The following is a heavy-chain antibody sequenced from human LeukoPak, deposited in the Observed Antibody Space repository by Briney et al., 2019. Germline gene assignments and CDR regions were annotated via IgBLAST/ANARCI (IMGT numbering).Heavy chain of an antibody. CDR2: IKQDGSEK. D-gene: IGHD4-11*01. J-gene: IGHJ4*02. Sequence: GGSLRLSCAASGFTFSTYSMNWVRQAPGKGLEWVANIKQDGSEKYYVDSVKGRFTISRDNAKNSLYLQMNSLRAEDTAVYYCARDNPTVTLDYWGQGTLVTVSS. CDR3: ARDNPTVTLDY. CDR1: GFTFSTYS. V-gene: IGHV3-7*01.